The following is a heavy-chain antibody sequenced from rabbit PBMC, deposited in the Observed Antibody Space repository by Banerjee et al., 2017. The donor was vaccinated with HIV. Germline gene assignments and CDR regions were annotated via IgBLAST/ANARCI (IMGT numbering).Heavy chain of an antibody. CDR2: IGTGSSGST. CDR3: ARHSSSSDYSFNL. CDR1: GFDFSSYW. J-gene: IGHJ4*01. V-gene: IGHV1S45*01. D-gene: IGHD1-1*01. Sequence: QQQLVESGGGLVKPGASLTLTCTASGFDFSSYWMCWVHQAPGKGLEWIAWIGTGSSGSTYYATWAKGRFTISKTSSTTVTLQMTSLTAADTATYFCARHSSSSDYSFNLWGQGTLVTVS.